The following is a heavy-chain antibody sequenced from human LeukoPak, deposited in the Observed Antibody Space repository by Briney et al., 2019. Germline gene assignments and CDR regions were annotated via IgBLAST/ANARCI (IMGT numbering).Heavy chain of an antibody. V-gene: IGHV3-30*18. J-gene: IGHJ6*03. CDR3: AKLGYCSSTSCYYYYYYMDV. CDR1: GFTFSSYG. Sequence: GGSLRLSCAASGFTFSSYGMHWVRQAPGKGLEWVAVISYDGSNKYYADSVKGRFTISRDNSKNTLYLQMNSLRAEDTAVYYCAKLGYCSSTSCYYYYYYMDVWGKGTTVTISS. CDR2: ISYDGSNK. D-gene: IGHD2-2*01.